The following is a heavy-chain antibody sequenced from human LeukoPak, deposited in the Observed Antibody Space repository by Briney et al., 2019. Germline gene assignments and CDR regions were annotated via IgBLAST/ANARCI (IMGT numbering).Heavy chain of an antibody. V-gene: IGHV4-34*01. CDR2: INHSGST. D-gene: IGHD2-2*02. Sequence: SETLSLTCAVYGGSFSGYYWSWIRQPPGKGLEWIGEINHSGSTNYNPSLKSRLTISVVTSKNQFSLKLSSVTAADTAVYYCARAVSVGVPAAILDYWGQGTLVTVSS. J-gene: IGHJ4*02. CDR3: ARAVSVGVPAAILDY. CDR1: GGSFSGYY.